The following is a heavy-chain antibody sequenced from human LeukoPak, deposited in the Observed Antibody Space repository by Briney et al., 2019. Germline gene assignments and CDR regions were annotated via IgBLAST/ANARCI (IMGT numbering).Heavy chain of an antibody. Sequence: PGGSLRLSCAASGFTFSNAWMSWVRQAPGKGLEWVANIKQDGSEKYYVDSVKGRFTISRDNAKNSLYLQMNSLRAEDTAVYYCARGVGARGYWGQGTLVTVSS. V-gene: IGHV3-7*01. CDR1: GFTFSNAW. CDR3: ARGVGARGY. D-gene: IGHD1-26*01. J-gene: IGHJ4*02. CDR2: IKQDGSEK.